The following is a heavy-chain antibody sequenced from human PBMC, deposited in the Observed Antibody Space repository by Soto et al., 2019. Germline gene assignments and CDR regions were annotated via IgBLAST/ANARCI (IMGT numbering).Heavy chain of an antibody. Sequence: SETLSLTCAVYGGSFSGYYWSWIRQPPGKGLEWIGEINHSGSTNYNPSLKSRVTISVDTSKNQFSLKLSSVTAADTAVYYCARHTVAATPQGFDPWGQGTLVTVSS. J-gene: IGHJ5*02. CDR2: INHSGST. CDR1: GGSFSGYY. D-gene: IGHD2-15*01. V-gene: IGHV4-34*01. CDR3: ARHTVAATPQGFDP.